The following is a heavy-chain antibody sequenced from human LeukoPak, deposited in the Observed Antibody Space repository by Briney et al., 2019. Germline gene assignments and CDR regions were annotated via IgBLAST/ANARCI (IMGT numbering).Heavy chain of an antibody. V-gene: IGHV1-18*01. CDR3: ASTESTTAKPPAGAFDI. J-gene: IGHJ3*02. Sequence: ASVTVSCKASGYTFTSYGISWVRQAPGQGLEWMGWISAYNGNTNYAQKLQGRVTMTTDTSTSTAYMELRSLRSDDTAVYYCASTESTTAKPPAGAFDIWGQGTMVTVSS. CDR2: ISAYNGNT. D-gene: IGHD4-17*01. CDR1: GYTFTSYG.